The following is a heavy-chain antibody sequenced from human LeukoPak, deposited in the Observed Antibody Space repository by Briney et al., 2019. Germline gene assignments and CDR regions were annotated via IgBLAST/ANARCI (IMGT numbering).Heavy chain of an antibody. CDR1: GGTFSSYA. CDR2: IIPIFGTA. V-gene: IGHV1-69*05. J-gene: IGHJ4*02. CDR3: AIMATITKFIDY. D-gene: IGHD5-24*01. Sequence: ASVKVSCKASGGTFSSYAISWVRQAPGQGLEWMGGIIPIFGTANYAQKFQGRVTITKDESTRTAYMELSSLRSEDTAVYYCAIMATITKFIDYWGQGTLVTVSS.